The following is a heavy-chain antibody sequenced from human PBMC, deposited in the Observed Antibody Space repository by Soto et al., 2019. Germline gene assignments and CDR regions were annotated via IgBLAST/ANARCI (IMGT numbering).Heavy chain of an antibody. Sequence: VQLVESGGGLVKPGGSLRLSCTASGFTFNNAWLSWVRQAPGKGLEWVGRIKSKTDGRTTDYAAPVKGRFTISRDDSENMLYLQMNSLKTEDTAVYYCTTGLGQQELAFDYWGQGALLTVSS. V-gene: IGHV3-15*01. CDR3: TTGLGQQELAFDY. D-gene: IGHD6-13*01. CDR1: GFTFNNAW. J-gene: IGHJ4*02. CDR2: IKSKTDGRTT.